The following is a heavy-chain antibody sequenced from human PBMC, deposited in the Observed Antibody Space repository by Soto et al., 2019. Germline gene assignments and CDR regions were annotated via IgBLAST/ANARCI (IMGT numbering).Heavy chain of an antibody. CDR2: ISAYNGNT. Sequence: QVQLVQSGAEVKKPGASVKVSCKASGYTFTSYGISWVRQAPVQGLEWMGWISAYNGNTKYAQKLQGIVTMTTDTTTSAADMELWSLGSGDTAVYYSARRAAPMDVWGQGTTVTVSS. CDR3: ARRAAPMDV. V-gene: IGHV1-18*01. J-gene: IGHJ6*02. CDR1: GYTFTSYG.